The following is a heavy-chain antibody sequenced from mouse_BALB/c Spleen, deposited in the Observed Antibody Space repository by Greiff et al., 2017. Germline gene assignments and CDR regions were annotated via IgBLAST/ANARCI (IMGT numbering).Heavy chain of an antibody. D-gene: IGHD1-1*01. Sequence: EVKLMESGTVLARPGASVKMSCKASGYTFTSYWMHWVKQRPGQGLEWIGAIYPGNSDTSYNQKFKGKAKLTAVTSTSTAYMELSSLTNEDSAVYYCTKVISRDYWYFDVWGAGTTVTVSS. CDR1: GYTFTSYW. V-gene: IGHV1-5*01. CDR2: IYPGNSDT. J-gene: IGHJ1*01. CDR3: TKVISRDYWYFDV.